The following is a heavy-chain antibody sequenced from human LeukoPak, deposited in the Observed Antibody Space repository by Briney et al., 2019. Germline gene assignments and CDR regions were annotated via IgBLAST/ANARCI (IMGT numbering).Heavy chain of an antibody. CDR3: AREGDYYDTSGTLDY. D-gene: IGHD3-22*01. V-gene: IGHV4-61*02. CDR2: IYTSGST. Sequence: SQTLSLTCTVSGGSISSGSYYWSWIRQPAGKGLEWIGRIYTSGSTNYNPSLKSRVTISVDTSKNQFSLKLSSVTAADTAVYYCAREGDYYDTSGTLDYWGQGTLVTVSS. CDR1: GGSISSGSYY. J-gene: IGHJ4*02.